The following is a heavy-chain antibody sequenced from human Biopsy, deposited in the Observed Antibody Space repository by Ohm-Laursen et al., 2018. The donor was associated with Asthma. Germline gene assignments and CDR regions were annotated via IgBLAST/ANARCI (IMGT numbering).Heavy chain of an antibody. CDR1: GFSFDDCA. D-gene: IGHD5-12*01. J-gene: IGHJ4*02. CDR3: AKRRGYSGHDNDY. V-gene: IGHV3-9*01. CDR2: ISWNGGNI. Sequence: SLRLSCAASGFSFDDCAMHWVRQAPGKGLEWVSSISWNGGNIDYAVSVKGRFTISRDNSKNTLYLQMNSLRTEDTAVYYCAKRRGYSGHDNDYWGQGTLVIVSS.